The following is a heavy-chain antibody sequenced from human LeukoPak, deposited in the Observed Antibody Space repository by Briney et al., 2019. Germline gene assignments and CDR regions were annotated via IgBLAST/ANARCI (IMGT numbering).Heavy chain of an antibody. Sequence: PSETLSLTCTVSGGSISSGSYYWSWIRQPAGKGLEWIGRIYTSGSTNYTPSLKSRVTISVDTSKNQFSLKLSSVTAADTAVYYCATYSSSSGRAYWGQGTLVTVSS. V-gene: IGHV4-61*02. CDR2: IYTSGST. CDR1: GGSISSGSYY. D-gene: IGHD6-6*01. J-gene: IGHJ4*02. CDR3: ATYSSSSGRAY.